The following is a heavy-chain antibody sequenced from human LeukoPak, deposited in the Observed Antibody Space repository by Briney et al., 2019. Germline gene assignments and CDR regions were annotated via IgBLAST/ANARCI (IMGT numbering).Heavy chain of an antibody. Sequence: GGSLRLSCAASGFTFSSYWMHWVRQAPGKGLVWVSRINSDGSSTSYADSVKGRFTISRDNAKNTLYLQMNSLRAEDTAVYYCARGGAVAGSATIYYYYYMDVWGKGTTVTISS. CDR1: GFTFSSYW. V-gene: IGHV3-74*01. J-gene: IGHJ6*03. CDR2: INSDGSST. D-gene: IGHD6-19*01. CDR3: ARGGAVAGSATIYYYYYMDV.